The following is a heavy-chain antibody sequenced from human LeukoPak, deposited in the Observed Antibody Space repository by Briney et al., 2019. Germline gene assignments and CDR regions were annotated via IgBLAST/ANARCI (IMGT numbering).Heavy chain of an antibody. Sequence: SVKVSCKASGGTFSSYAISWVRQAPGQGLEWMGGIIPIFGTANYAQKFQGRVAITADESTSTAYMELSSLRSEDTAVYYCASQLRRGIAADNDYWGQGTLVTVSS. V-gene: IGHV1-69*01. CDR1: GGTFSSYA. J-gene: IGHJ4*02. CDR3: ASQLRRGIAADNDY. D-gene: IGHD6-25*01. CDR2: IIPIFGTA.